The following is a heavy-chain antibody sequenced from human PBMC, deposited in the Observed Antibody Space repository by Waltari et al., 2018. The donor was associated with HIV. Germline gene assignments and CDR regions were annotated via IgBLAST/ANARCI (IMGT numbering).Heavy chain of an antibody. D-gene: IGHD3-22*01. V-gene: IGHV1-24*01. CDR3: ATGNYYDSSGYSPPDY. J-gene: IGHJ4*02. Sequence: QVQLVQSGAEVKKPGASVKVSCKVSGYTLTELSMHWVRQAPGKGLEWMGGFEPEDGETNYEQKFQGRVTMTEETSTDTAYMERSSLRSEDTAVYYCATGNYYDSSGYSPPDYWGQGTLVTVSS. CDR1: GYTLTELS. CDR2: FEPEDGET.